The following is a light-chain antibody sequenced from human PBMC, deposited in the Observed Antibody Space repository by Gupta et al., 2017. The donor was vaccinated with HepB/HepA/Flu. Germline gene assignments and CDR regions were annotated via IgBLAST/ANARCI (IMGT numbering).Light chain of an antibody. CDR3: SSYTSTNTVV. CDR1: SSDVGGHNY. V-gene: IGLV2-14*03. Sequence: QSVLTQPASVSGSPGQSISIPCSGTSSDVGGHNYVSWYQQYSGKPPKLMIFDVSNRPSGVSDRFSGSKSGNTASLTISGLQAEDEANYYCSSYTSTNTVVFGGGTKVTVL. J-gene: IGLJ3*02. CDR2: DVS.